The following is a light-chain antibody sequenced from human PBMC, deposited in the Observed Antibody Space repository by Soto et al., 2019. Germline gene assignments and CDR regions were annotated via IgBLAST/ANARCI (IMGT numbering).Light chain of an antibody. CDR1: QAVNTR. CDR3: HQRQSWPRT. Sequence: ELVVTQSPATLSQFPGARVTLSCRASQAVNTRLAWYQHTPGQAPRLLIYLTSNRAAGVPSRFSAWGSETDFTLTVSDVQPEDFAVYYCHQRQSWPRTVGQGTRLEIK. V-gene: IGKV3-11*01. J-gene: IGKJ5*01. CDR2: LTS.